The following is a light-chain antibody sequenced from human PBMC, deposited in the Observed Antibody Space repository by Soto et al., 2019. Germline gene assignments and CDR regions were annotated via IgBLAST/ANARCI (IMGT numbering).Light chain of an antibody. Sequence: ESVLTQSPATLSLSPGERATLSCRASPSVSNSLAWYRQKPGQAPRLLIYGASTRATGTPARFSGSGSGTEFTLTISSLQSEDFALYYCQQYNKWPLITFGQGTRLEIK. V-gene: IGKV3D-15*01. CDR1: PSVSNS. CDR3: QQYNKWPLIT. CDR2: GAS. J-gene: IGKJ5*01.